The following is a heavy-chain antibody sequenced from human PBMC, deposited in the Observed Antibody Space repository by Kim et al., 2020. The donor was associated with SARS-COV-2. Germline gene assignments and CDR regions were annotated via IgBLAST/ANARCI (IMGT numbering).Heavy chain of an antibody. J-gene: IGHJ4*02. D-gene: IGHD2-21*02. CDR2: ISGSGGTT. V-gene: IGHV3-23*01. CDR1: GFSFSNYA. Sequence: GGSLRLSCAASGFSFSNYAMSWVRQAPGKGLELVSLISGSGGTTYYADSVKGRFTISRDNSKNTLYLQMNNLRADDTAVYYCAKMMTSYFDYWGQGTPAT. CDR3: AKMMTSYFDY.